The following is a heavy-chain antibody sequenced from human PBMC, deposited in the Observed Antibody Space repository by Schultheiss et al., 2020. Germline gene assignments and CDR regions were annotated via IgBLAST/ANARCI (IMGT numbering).Heavy chain of an antibody. Sequence: SQTLSLTCTVSGGSISSYYWSWIRQPPGKGLEWIGEIYHSGSTNYNPSLKSRVTISVDKSKNQFSLKLSSVTAADTAVYYCARGYGSGRASARYYYGMDVWGQGTTVTVSS. CDR2: IYHSGST. V-gene: IGHV4-59*12. CDR3: ARGYGSGRASARYYYGMDV. J-gene: IGHJ6*02. D-gene: IGHD3-10*01. CDR1: GGSISSYY.